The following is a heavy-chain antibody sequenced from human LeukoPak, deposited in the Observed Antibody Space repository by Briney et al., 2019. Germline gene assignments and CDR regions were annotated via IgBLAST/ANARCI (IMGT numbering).Heavy chain of an antibody. D-gene: IGHD4-17*01. CDR3: AKDGGYGDYVSYPDY. CDR1: GFTFSTYA. V-gene: IGHV3-23*01. J-gene: IGHJ4*02. Sequence: GGSLRLSCAASGFTFSTYAMSWVRQAPGKGLEWVSTISGSGANTYYADSVRGRFTISRDNSKNTLYLQMNSLRAEDTAVYYCAKDGGYGDYVSYPDYWGQGTLVTVSS. CDR2: ISGSGANT.